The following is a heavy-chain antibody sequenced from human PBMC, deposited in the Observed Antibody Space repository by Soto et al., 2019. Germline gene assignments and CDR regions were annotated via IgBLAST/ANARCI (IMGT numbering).Heavy chain of an antibody. D-gene: IGHD2-2*01. Sequence: SETLSLTCTVSGGSISSSSYYWGWIRQPPGKGLEWIGSIYYSGSTYYNPSLKSRVTISVDTSKSQFSLKLSSVTAADTAVYYCASMPSNYYYYYMDVWGKGTTVTVSS. CDR1: GGSISSSSYY. J-gene: IGHJ6*03. CDR3: ASMPSNYYYYYMDV. V-gene: IGHV4-39*01. CDR2: IYYSGST.